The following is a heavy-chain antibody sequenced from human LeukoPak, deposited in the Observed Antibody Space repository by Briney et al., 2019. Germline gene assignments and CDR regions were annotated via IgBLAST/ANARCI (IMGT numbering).Heavy chain of an antibody. CDR1: GFTFSSYW. D-gene: IGHD4-11*01. CDR3: ARVRDDYTYFDC. V-gene: IGHV3-74*01. Sequence: GGSLRLSCAASGFTFSSYWMHWVRQAPGKGLMWVSRINSDGSRTTYADSVRGRFTISRDNAKSTLYLQMNSLRAEDTAVYYCARVRDDYTYFDCWGQGILVTVSS. CDR2: INSDGSRT. J-gene: IGHJ4*02.